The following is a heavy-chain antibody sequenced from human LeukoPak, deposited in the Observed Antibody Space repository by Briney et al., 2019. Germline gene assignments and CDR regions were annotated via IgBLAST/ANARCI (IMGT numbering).Heavy chain of an antibody. CDR1: GGSISSYY. CDR3: ARGGGYYDSSPFDY. V-gene: IGHV4-59*01. CDR2: IYYSGST. D-gene: IGHD3-22*01. Sequence: PSETLSLTCTVSGGSISSYYWSWIRQPPGKGLEWIGYIYYSGSTDYNPSLKSRVTISVDTSKNQFSLKLSSVTAADTAVYYCARGGGYYDSSPFDYWGQGTLVTVSS. J-gene: IGHJ4*02.